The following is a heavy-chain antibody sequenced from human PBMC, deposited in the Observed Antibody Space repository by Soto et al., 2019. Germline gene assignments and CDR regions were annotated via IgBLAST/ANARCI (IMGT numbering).Heavy chain of an antibody. V-gene: IGHV1-69*18. Sequence: QVQLEQSGGEVKQPGSSVRVSCTTSGGTFSTYAINWVRQAPGQGLEWMGTIIPLYGTADYSQKFQGRVTITADESTSTAYMELSSVRFDDTAVYFCASPKGTYSSGYYYFDFWGQGTLVTVSS. J-gene: IGHJ4*02. CDR3: ASPKGTYSSGYYYFDF. CDR1: GGTFSTYA. CDR2: IIPLYGTA. D-gene: IGHD6-19*01.